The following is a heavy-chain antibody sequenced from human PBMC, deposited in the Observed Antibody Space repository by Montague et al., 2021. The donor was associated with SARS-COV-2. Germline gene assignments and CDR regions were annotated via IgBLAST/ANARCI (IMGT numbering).Heavy chain of an antibody. CDR2: ISSSSSYI. Sequence: SLRLSCAASGFTFSSYSMNWVRQAPGKGLEWVSSISSSSSYIYYADSVKGRFTISRDNAKNSLYLQMNSLRAEDTAVYYCASDRGERHAADYWGQGTLVTVPS. CDR3: ASDRGERHAADY. V-gene: IGHV3-21*01. CDR1: GFTFSSYS. J-gene: IGHJ4*02. D-gene: IGHD2-15*01.